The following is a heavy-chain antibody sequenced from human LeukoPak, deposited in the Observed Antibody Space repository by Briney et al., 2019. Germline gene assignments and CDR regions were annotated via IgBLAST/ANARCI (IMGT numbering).Heavy chain of an antibody. CDR1: GFTFDDYG. CDR2: IHWNGGST. J-gene: IGHJ3*02. Sequence: GGSLRLSCAASGFTFDDYGMSWVRQAPGKGLEWVSGIHWNGGSTGYADSVKGRFTISRDNAKNSLYLQMNSLRAEDTALYYCARVRNYYDSSGPKRGAFDIWGQGTMVTVSS. D-gene: IGHD3-22*01. V-gene: IGHV3-20*04. CDR3: ARVRNYYDSSGPKRGAFDI.